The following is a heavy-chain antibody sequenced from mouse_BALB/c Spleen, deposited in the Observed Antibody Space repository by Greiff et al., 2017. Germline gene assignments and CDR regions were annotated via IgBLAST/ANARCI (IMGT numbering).Heavy chain of an antibody. CDR2: IWGDGST. Sequence: VHLVESGPGLVAPSQSLSITCTVSGFSFTGYGVNWVRQPPGKGLEWLGMIWGDGSTDYNSALKSRLSISKDNSKSQVFLKMNSLQTDDTAMYYCARAAYYGSSYGRDYAMDYWGQGTSVTVSS. J-gene: IGHJ4*01. D-gene: IGHD1-1*01. CDR3: ARAAYYGSSYGRDYAMDY. CDR1: GFSFTGYG. V-gene: IGHV2-6-7*01.